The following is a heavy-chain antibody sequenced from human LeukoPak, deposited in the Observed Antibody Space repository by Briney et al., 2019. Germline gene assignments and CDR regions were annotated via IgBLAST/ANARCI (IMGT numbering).Heavy chain of an antibody. CDR2: ISSSSSYI. D-gene: IGHD4-17*01. Sequence: PGGSLRLSCAASGFTFISYEMNWVRQAPGKGLEWVSSISSSSSYIYYADSVKGRFTISRDNAKNSLYLQMNSLRAEDTAVFYCATNDYGASDYWGQGTLVTVSS. V-gene: IGHV3-21*01. J-gene: IGHJ4*02. CDR1: GFTFISYE. CDR3: ATNDYGASDY.